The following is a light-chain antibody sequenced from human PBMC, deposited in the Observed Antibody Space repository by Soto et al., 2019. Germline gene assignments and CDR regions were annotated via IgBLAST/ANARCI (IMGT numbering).Light chain of an antibody. CDR2: DAS. CDR1: QSISSY. Sequence: DIQMTQSPSSLSSSVGDSVTFTCRASQSISSYLNWYQQKPGKAPNLVISDASTLHSGVPSRFTGSGSGTDFSLTISSLQPEDFATYYCQKSDSIPITFGQGTRLEIK. CDR3: QKSDSIPIT. J-gene: IGKJ5*01. V-gene: IGKV1-39*01.